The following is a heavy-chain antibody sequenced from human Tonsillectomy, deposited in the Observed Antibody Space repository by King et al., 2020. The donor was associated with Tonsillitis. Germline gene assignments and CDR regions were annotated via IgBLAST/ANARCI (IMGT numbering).Heavy chain of an antibody. CDR1: GGSFSSYY. D-gene: IGHD2-15*01. CDR3: ARGRGVVVVVPTINAFDI. J-gene: IGHJ3*02. Sequence: HVQLQQWGAGLLKPSETLSLTCAVYGGSFSSYYWNWIRQPPGKGLEWIGEINHSGSTNYNSSLESRVTISVDRSKNQFSLNLSSVTAADTAMYYCARGRGVVVVVPTINAFDIWGQGTMVTVSS. CDR2: INHSGST. V-gene: IGHV4-34*01.